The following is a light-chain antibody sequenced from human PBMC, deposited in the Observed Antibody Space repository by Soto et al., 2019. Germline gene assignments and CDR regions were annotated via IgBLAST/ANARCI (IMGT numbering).Light chain of an antibody. CDR1: QSISSY. CDR2: SAS. CDR3: QQSYSTPIT. J-gene: IGKJ5*01. V-gene: IGKV1-39*01. Sequence: DIQMTQSPSSLSASVGDRVTITCRASQSISSYLNGYQQKPGKAPKLLINSASSLQSGVPSRFSGSGSGTDFTLTISSLQPEDFATYYCQQSYSTPITFGQGTRLEIK.